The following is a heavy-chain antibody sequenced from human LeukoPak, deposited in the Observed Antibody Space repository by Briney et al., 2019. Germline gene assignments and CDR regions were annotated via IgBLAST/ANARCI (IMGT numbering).Heavy chain of an antibody. J-gene: IGHJ4*02. Sequence: PGGSLRLSCSGSGFTFRSYTMTWVRQAPGKGLEWVSSIDGDGTLKYYADSLKGRFTISRDNANNSVYLQMNTLTADDSGLYFCARDYSSGWFGRGAYWGQGTRLLVSS. CDR1: GFTFRSYT. CDR3: ARDYSSGWFGRGAY. CDR2: IDGDGTLK. D-gene: IGHD6-19*01. V-gene: IGHV3-21*06.